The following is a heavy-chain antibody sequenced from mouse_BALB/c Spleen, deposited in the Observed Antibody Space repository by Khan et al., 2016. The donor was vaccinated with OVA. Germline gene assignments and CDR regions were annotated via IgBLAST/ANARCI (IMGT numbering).Heavy chain of an antibody. J-gene: IGHJ3*01. Sequence: EVELVESGGGLVKPEGSLKLSCAASGFTFSDYFMYWVRQTPEKRLEWVATISDGGSSTYYPDSVKGRFTISRDNAKNNLYLLMGSLKSEATALYYGVEAGYGGFACWGQGTLVTVSA. V-gene: IGHV5-4*02. CDR3: VEAGYGGFAC. D-gene: IGHD1-1*02. CDR1: GFTFSDYF. CDR2: ISDGGSST.